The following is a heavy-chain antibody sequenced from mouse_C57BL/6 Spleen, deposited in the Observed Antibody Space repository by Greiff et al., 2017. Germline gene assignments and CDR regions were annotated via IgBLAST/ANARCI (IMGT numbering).Heavy chain of an antibody. V-gene: IGHV7-3*01. CDR3: GRYSWWDGFAY. J-gene: IGHJ3*01. D-gene: IGHD1-1*02. CDR1: GFTFTDYY. CDR2: IRNKANGYTT. Sequence: EVKLMESGGGLVQPGGSLSLSCAASGFTFTDYYMSWVRQPPGKALEWLGFIRNKANGYTTEYSASVKGRFTISRVNSQSILYLQMNALRAEDSATYYCGRYSWWDGFAYWGEGTVVTVSA.